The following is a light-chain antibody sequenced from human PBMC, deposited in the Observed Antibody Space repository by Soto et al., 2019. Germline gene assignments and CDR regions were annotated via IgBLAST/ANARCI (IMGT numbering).Light chain of an antibody. Sequence: EIVLTQSPGTRSLSPGDRVTLSCRASQSVSSNYLAWYQQKPGQAPRLLIYATSSRATGIPDRLSGSGSGKDFTLTISRLETENFAMYYCQQYRDYSSPRYSFGQGNRLEI. CDR2: ATS. J-gene: IGKJ2*03. CDR3: QQYRDYSSPRYS. CDR1: QSVSSNY. V-gene: IGKV3-20*01.